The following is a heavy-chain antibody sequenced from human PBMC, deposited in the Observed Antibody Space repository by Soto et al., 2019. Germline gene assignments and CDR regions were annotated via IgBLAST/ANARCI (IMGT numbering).Heavy chain of an antibody. V-gene: IGHV1-3*01. CDR3: AKGHHAGSWTIDH. Sequence: QVQLVQSATEVKKPGASVRVPCKYTFSNYSLHGVRQAAGQRLEWMGCNNAATGATEYSQQFRDRVTISRDTSANIVYMEMNSRRFEDTGVYFCAKGHHAGSWTIDHWGKGTVVTVSS. CDR1: TFSNYS. CDR2: NNAATGAT. J-gene: IGHJ4*02. D-gene: IGHD6-13*01.